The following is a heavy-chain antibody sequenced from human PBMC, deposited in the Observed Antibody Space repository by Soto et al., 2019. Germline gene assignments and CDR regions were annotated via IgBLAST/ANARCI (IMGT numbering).Heavy chain of an antibody. V-gene: IGHV4-39*01. CDR1: GCSISSSSYY. CDR3: WRQAEPLNFGNVPVSAV. J-gene: IGHJ6*03. Sequence: PSETLSLTCTVSGCSISSSSYYWGWIRQPPGKGLEWIGSIYYSGYTYYNPSLKSRVTISVDTSKNQFSLKLSSVTAADTAVFFCWRQAEPLNFGNVPVSAVGRKGTTVPVPS. D-gene: IGHD1-1*01. CDR2: IYYSGYT.